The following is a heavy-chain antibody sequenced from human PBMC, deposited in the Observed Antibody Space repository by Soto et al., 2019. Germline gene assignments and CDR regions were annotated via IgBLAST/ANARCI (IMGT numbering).Heavy chain of an antibody. CDR3: ARDSWTVSAYYDNGMDV. D-gene: IGHD2-21*02. Sequence: SETLSLTCSVSGGSISMGDYYLSWIRQSPGRGLEYIGYIHYTGSTYYNPSLESRVTISMDMSKNQFSLELRSVTAADTAVYYCARDSWTVSAYYDNGMDVWGQGTTVTVSS. CDR1: GGSISMGDYY. CDR2: IHYTGST. J-gene: IGHJ6*02. V-gene: IGHV4-30-4*01.